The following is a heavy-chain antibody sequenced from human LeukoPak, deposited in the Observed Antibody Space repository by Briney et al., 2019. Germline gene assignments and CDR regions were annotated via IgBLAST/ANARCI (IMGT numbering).Heavy chain of an antibody. CDR2: INPNSGGT. J-gene: IGHJ2*01. Sequence: VASVKVSCKASGYTFTGYDMHWVRQAPGQGLEWMGWINPNSGGTNYAQKFQGRVTMTRDTSISTAYMELSRLRSDDTAVYYCATDLPRGVDTAMHWYFDLWGRGTLVTVSS. V-gene: IGHV1-2*02. D-gene: IGHD5-18*01. CDR1: GYTFTGYD. CDR3: ATDLPRGVDTAMHWYFDL.